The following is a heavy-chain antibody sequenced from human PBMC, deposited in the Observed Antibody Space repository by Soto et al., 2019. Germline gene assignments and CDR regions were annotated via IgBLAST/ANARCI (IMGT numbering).Heavy chain of an antibody. Sequence: QVQLVQSGAEVKKPGASVKVSCKSSGYTFTSYGISWVRQAPGQGIEWMGWISAYNGNTNYAQKLQGRVTMTTDTSTSTAYMELRSLRSDDTAVYYCARDYYGSGRLNAHNWFDPWGQGTLVTVSS. CDR2: ISAYNGNT. CDR3: ARDYYGSGRLNAHNWFDP. D-gene: IGHD3-10*01. V-gene: IGHV1-18*01. J-gene: IGHJ5*02. CDR1: GYTFTSYG.